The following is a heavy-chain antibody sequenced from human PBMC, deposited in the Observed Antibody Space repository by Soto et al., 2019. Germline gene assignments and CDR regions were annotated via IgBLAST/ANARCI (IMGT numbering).Heavy chain of an antibody. V-gene: IGHV3-23*01. CDR3: AKGANLVHPYFFEY. CDR1: EFTFSSYT. Sequence: PLRLSCTSSEFTFSSYTMNLVLKNPGKVLEWFSAISGDAGTTYYADSVKGRFTISRDNSKNTLHLQMNSLRAEDTAVYYCAKGANLVHPYFFEYWGQGTLVTVSS. CDR2: ISGDAGTT. J-gene: IGHJ4*02.